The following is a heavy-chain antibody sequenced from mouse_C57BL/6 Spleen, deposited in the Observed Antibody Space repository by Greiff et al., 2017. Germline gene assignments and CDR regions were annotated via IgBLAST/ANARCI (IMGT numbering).Heavy chain of an antibody. CDR3: ARIYYDYYYFDY. CDR1: GFTFSSYA. D-gene: IGHD2-4*01. CDR2: ISDGGSYT. J-gene: IGHJ2*01. V-gene: IGHV5-4*03. Sequence: EVKLMESGGGLVKPGGSLKLSCAASGFTFSSYAMSWVRQTPEKRLEWVATISDGGSYTYYPDNVKGRFTISRDNAKNNLYLQMSHLKSEDTAMYYCARIYYDYYYFDYWGQGTTRTVSS.